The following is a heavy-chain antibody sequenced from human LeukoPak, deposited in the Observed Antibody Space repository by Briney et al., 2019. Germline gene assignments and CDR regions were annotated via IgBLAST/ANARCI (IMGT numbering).Heavy chain of an antibody. Sequence: PSETLSLTCTVSGGSISSGGYYWSWIRQHPGKGLEWIGYIYYSGSTSYNPSLESRVTISVDTSKNQFSLNLSSVTAADTAVYYCARRSTVVKSLDHWGQGTLVTVSS. CDR1: GGSISSGGYY. J-gene: IGHJ4*02. V-gene: IGHV4-31*03. CDR2: IYYSGST. D-gene: IGHD4-23*01. CDR3: ARRSTVVKSLDH.